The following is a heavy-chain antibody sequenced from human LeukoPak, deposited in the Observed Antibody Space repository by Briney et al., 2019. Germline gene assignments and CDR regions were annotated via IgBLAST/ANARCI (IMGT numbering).Heavy chain of an antibody. V-gene: IGHV1-2*02. J-gene: IGHJ4*02. Sequence: ASVKVSCKASGYTFTGYYMHWVRQAPGQGLEWMGWINPNSGGTNYAQKFQGRVTMTRDTSISIAYMELSRLRSDDTAVYYCAREVGSSWYYFDYWGQGTLVTVSS. CDR1: GYTFTGYY. D-gene: IGHD6-13*01. CDR3: AREVGSSWYYFDY. CDR2: INPNSGGT.